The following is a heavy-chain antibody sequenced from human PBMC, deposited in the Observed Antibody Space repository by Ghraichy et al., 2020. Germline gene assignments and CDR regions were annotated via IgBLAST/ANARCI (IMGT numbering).Heavy chain of an antibody. CDR2: KSYDGSNK. D-gene: IGHD3-22*01. J-gene: IGHJ6*02. Sequence: GESLNISCAASGFTFSRYGMHWVRQAPDRGLEWVAVKSYDGSNKFYGGSVQGRFTISRDNSKNTLFLQMNSLRPEDTAVYYCAKERDTSGYYSFRGDYYGMDVWGQGTTVTVSS. CDR1: GFTFSRYG. CDR3: AKERDTSGYYSFRGDYYGMDV. V-gene: IGHV3-30*18.